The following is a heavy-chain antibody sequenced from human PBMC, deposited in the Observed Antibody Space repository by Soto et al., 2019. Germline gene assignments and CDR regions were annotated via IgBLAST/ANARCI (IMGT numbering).Heavy chain of an antibody. CDR1: GFPFSSYN. D-gene: IGHD1-26*01. Sequence: EVQLVESGGGLVQPGGSVRLACAASGFPFSSYNMNWVRQAPGKGLEWVSYISMSSLTIYYVDSVRGRFTVSRDNARNSLYLQMNNLRDEDTAVYYCARVVVDSGKAFDPWGQGTLVTVSS. CDR2: ISMSSLTI. J-gene: IGHJ5*02. CDR3: ARVVVDSGKAFDP. V-gene: IGHV3-48*02.